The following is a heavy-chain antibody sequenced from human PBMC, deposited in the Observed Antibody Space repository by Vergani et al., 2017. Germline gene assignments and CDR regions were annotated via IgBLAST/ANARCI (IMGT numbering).Heavy chain of an antibody. V-gene: IGHV1-2*02. CDR1: GYTFTGYY. CDR3: ASSNWNHVRPIYAFDI. CDR2: INPNSGGT. D-gene: IGHD1-14*01. J-gene: IGHJ3*02. Sequence: QVQLVQSGAEVKKPGASVKVSCKASGYTFTGYYMHWVRQAPGQGLEWMGWINPNSGGTNYAQKFQGRVTMTRDTSISTAYMELSRLRSEDTAVYYCASSNWNHVRPIYAFDIWGQGTMVTVSS.